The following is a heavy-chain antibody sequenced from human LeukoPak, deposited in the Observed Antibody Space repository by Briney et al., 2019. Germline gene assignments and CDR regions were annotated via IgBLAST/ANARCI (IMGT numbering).Heavy chain of an antibody. CDR2: IWYDGSNK. D-gene: IGHD3-22*01. CDR1: GFTVRNYG. J-gene: IGHJ4*02. Sequence: GRSLRLSCAASGFTVRNYGMGWVRQAPGKGLEWGALIWYDGSNKYYADSVKVRFTISRDNSKTTLYLQMNSLRPEDTAVYYCAKADDSSGYSYAGLDYWGQGTLVTVSS. CDR3: AKADDSSGYSYAGLDY. V-gene: IGHV3-33*06.